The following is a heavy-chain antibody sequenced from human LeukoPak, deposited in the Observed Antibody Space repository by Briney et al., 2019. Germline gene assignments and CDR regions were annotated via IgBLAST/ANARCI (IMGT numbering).Heavy chain of an antibody. CDR2: IYYSGST. Sequence: PSETLSLTCAVSGYSISSNYYWGWIRQPPGKGLEWIGSIYYSGSTYYNPSLKSRGPLSVDTSKNQFSLKLSSVTAADTAVYYCARRHSYSNQIDYWGQGTLVTVSS. D-gene: IGHD4-11*01. CDR3: ARRHSYSNQIDY. V-gene: IGHV4-38-2*01. CDR1: GYSISSNYY. J-gene: IGHJ4*02.